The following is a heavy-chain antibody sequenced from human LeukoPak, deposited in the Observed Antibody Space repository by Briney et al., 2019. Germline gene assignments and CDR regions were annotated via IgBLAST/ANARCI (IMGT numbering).Heavy chain of an antibody. D-gene: IGHD3-10*01. V-gene: IGHV3-74*01. CDR2: INSDGSST. CDR3: ARAIRGYYYYYMDV. Sequence: GGSLRLACAASGFTFSSYWMHWVRHAPGRGLVWVSRINSDGSSTSYTDSVKGRFTISRDNAKNTLYLQMNSLRAEDTAVYYCARAIRGYYYYYMDVWGKGTTVTVSS. J-gene: IGHJ6*03. CDR1: GFTFSSYW.